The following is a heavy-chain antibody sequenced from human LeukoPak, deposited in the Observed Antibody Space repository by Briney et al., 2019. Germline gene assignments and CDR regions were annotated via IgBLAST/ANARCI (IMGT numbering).Heavy chain of an antibody. D-gene: IGHD3-22*01. CDR3: AKAPGYYDSSGYPDAFDI. Sequence: SGGSLRLSCAASGFTFSSYGMSWVRQAPGKGLEWVPAISGSGGSTYYADSVKGRFTISRDNSKNTLYLQMNSLRAEDTAVYYCAKAPGYYDSSGYPDAFDIWGQGTMVTVSS. CDR2: ISGSGGST. V-gene: IGHV3-23*01. J-gene: IGHJ3*02. CDR1: GFTFSSYG.